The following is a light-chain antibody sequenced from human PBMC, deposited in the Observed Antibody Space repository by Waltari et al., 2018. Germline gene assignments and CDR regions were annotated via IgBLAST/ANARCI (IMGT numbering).Light chain of an antibody. Sequence: QSALTQPASVSGSPGQPITISCTGTSSDVGSYNLVSWYQQHPGKAPKLMIYEGSKRPSGVSNRFSGSKSGNTASLTISGLQAADEADYYCCSYAGSSTFVVFGGGTKLTAL. CDR3: CSYAGSSTFVV. V-gene: IGLV2-23*03. CDR1: SSDVGSYNL. J-gene: IGLJ2*01. CDR2: EGS.